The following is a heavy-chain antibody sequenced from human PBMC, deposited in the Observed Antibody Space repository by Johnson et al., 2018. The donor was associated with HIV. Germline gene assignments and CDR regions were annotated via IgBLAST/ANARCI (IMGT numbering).Heavy chain of an antibody. CDR2: ISWNSGII. V-gene: IGHV3-9*01. J-gene: IGHJ3*02. Sequence: VQLVESWGGLVQPGRSLRLTCAASGFIFDDYAMYWVRQAPGKGLEWVSGISWNSGIIGYADSVKGRFTISRDNAKNSLYLQMNRLRGEDTALYHCAKDMSGYDDAFDIWGQGTMVTVSS. D-gene: IGHD5-12*01. CDR3: AKDMSGYDDAFDI. CDR1: GFIFDDYA.